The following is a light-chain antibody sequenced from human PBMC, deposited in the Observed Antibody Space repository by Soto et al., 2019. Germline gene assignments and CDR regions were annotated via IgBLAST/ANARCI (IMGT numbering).Light chain of an antibody. Sequence: DIQMTQSPSTLSASVGDRVTITCRASQSIGTWLAWYQQKPGKAPKLLIYDASSLESGAPSRFSGSGSGTEFTLTISSLQPDDFATYYCQQYNGYSPLTFGGGTRVEIK. J-gene: IGKJ4*01. CDR3: QQYNGYSPLT. CDR1: QSIGTW. V-gene: IGKV1-5*01. CDR2: DAS.